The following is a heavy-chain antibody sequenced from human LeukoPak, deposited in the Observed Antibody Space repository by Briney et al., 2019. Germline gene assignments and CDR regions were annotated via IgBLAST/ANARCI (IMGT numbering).Heavy chain of an antibody. CDR3: ARDLRRYSSSHFDY. CDR2: ISAYNGNT. Sequence: ASVKVSCKASGYTFTSYGISWVRQAPGQGLEWMGWISAYNGNTNYAQKLQGRVTMTTDTSTSTAYMELRSLRSDDTAGYYCARDLRRYSSSHFDYWGQGTLVTVSS. J-gene: IGHJ4*02. V-gene: IGHV1-18*01. CDR1: GYTFTSYG. D-gene: IGHD6-6*01.